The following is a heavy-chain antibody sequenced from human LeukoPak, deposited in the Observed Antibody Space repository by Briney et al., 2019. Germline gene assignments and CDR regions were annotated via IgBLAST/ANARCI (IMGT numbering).Heavy chain of an antibody. V-gene: IGHV3-13*01. CDR3: ARGPPRGKYYYMDV. D-gene: IGHD1-1*01. J-gene: IGHJ6*03. CDR2: IGTAGDT. CDR1: GFTFSSFD. Sequence: EAGGSLRLSCAASGFTFSSFDMHWVRQPTGQGLEWVSTIGTAGDTYYPGSVEGRFTLSRDNAKNSLYLQMNSLTAGDTAVYYCARGPPRGKYYYMDVWGKGTTVTVSS.